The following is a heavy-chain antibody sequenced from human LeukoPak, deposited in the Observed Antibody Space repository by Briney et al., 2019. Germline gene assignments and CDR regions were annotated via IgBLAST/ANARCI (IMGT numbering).Heavy chain of an antibody. CDR3: ARDRGITIFGVVTGDYFDY. CDR1: GGSISSSSYY. V-gene: IGHV4-39*02. Sequence: KPSETLSLTCTVSGGSISSSSYYWGWIRQPPGKGLEWIGSIYYSGSTYYNPSLKSRVTISVDTSKNQFSLKLSSVTAADTAVYYCARDRGITIFGVVTGDYFDYWGQGTLVTVSS. J-gene: IGHJ4*02. D-gene: IGHD3-3*01. CDR2: IYYSGST.